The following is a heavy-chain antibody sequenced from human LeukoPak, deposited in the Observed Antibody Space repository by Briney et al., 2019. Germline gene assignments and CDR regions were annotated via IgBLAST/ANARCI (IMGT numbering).Heavy chain of an antibody. D-gene: IGHD6-19*01. Sequence: GGSLRLSCAASGFTVSINYMSWVRQAPGKVLEWGSVIYSGGSTYYADSAKGRFTISRDNSKNTLYLQMHSLRAEDTAVYYCARGVRIAVAGYIDYWGQGTLVTVSS. CDR3: ARGVRIAVAGYIDY. CDR1: GFTVSINY. J-gene: IGHJ4*02. CDR2: IYSGGST. V-gene: IGHV3-66*01.